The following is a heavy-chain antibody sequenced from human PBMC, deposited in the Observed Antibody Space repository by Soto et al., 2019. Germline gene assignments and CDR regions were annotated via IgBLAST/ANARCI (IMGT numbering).Heavy chain of an antibody. D-gene: IGHD4-17*01. V-gene: IGHV4-39*01. CDR1: GGSISSSSYY. Sequence: SETLSLTCTVSGGSISSSSYYWGWIRQPPGKGLEWIGSIYYSGSTYYNPSLKSRVTISVDTSKNQFSLKLSSVTAADTAVYYCARLPLYDDSTSGFDYWGQGTLVTVSS. CDR3: ARLPLYDDSTSGFDY. CDR2: IYYSGST. J-gene: IGHJ4*02.